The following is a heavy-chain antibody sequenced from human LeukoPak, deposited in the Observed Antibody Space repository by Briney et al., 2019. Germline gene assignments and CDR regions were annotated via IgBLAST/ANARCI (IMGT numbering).Heavy chain of an antibody. V-gene: IGHV3-53*01. CDR3: ATWPGGWYGEDS. Sequence: PGGSLRLSCAASGFTVSSNFMSWVRQAPGKGLEWVSVIYGGGSTYYADSVKGRFTISRDTSKNMLHLQMNSLRAEDTAVYYCATWPGGWYGEDSWGQGTLVIVSS. CDR2: IYGGGST. J-gene: IGHJ4*02. D-gene: IGHD6-19*01. CDR1: GFTVSSNF.